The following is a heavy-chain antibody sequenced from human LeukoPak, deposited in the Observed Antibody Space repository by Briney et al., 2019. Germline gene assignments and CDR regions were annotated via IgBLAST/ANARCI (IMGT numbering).Heavy chain of an antibody. CDR1: GYSVTRHY. CDR3: AREPAIMRLTDYYYYFDV. Sequence: GGSLRLSCAASGYSVTRHYMHWVRQAPGKGLEWVSFIYRDGRSYPADSVEGRFSISGDDSKNTLFLQMNNLRVEDTAIYYCAREPAIMRLTDYYYYFDVWGKGTSVTVSS. CDR2: IYRDGRS. D-gene: IGHD2-2*01. J-gene: IGHJ6*03. V-gene: IGHV3-53*01.